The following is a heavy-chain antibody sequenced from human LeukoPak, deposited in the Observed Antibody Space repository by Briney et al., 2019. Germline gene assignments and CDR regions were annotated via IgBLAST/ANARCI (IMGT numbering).Heavy chain of an antibody. CDR3: AVGGVYLRGGAEAFDI. CDR1: GDSISSSNW. CDR2: IYHSGST. V-gene: IGHV4-4*02. J-gene: IGHJ3*02. Sequence: SETLSLTCAVSGDSISSSNWWSWVRQPPGKGLEGIGEIYHSGSTNYNPSLKSRVTISVDKSKNQFSLKLSSVTAADTAVYYCAVGGVYLRGGAEAFDIWGQGTMVTVSS. D-gene: IGHD3-10*01.